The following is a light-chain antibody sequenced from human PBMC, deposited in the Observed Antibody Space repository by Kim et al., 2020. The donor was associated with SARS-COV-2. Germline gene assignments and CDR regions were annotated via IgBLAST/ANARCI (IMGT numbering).Light chain of an antibody. J-gene: IGKJ2*01. CDR2: GAS. V-gene: IGKV3-15*01. CDR1: QSVSSN. Sequence: SPGERVTLSCRTSQSVSSNLAWYQLKPGRAPRLLIYGASTRATGIPARFSGSGSGTEFTLTISSLQSEDFALYYCHQYNDWPPGDTFGQGTKLEI. CDR3: HQYNDWPPGDT.